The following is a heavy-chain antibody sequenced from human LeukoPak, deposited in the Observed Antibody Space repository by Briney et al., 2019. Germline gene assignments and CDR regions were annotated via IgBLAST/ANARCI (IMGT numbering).Heavy chain of an antibody. Sequence: GESLKISCKASGYSFTTYWIGWVRQMPGKGLEWMGIIYPGDSDTRYSPSFQSRVTISADKSISTASLHWSSLRASDTAMYYCARQSGTYIFDYWGQGTLVTVSS. D-gene: IGHD3-16*01. CDR2: IYPGDSDT. J-gene: IGHJ4*02. CDR3: ARQSGTYIFDY. CDR1: GYSFTTYW. V-gene: IGHV5-51*01.